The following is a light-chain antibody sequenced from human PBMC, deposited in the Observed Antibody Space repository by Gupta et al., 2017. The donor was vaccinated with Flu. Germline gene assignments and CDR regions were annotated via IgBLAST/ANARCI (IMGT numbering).Light chain of an antibody. CDR1: QSIARN. V-gene: IGKV3-15*01. Sequence: PGTLSVSPGERVTLSCRASQSIARNLAWYQKKPGQAPSLLIYGASTRATGIPARFSVSGSGTEFTLTISSLQSEDFAVYYCQQYHNWPRTFGQGTKVEIK. CDR2: GAS. J-gene: IGKJ1*01. CDR3: QQYHNWPRT.